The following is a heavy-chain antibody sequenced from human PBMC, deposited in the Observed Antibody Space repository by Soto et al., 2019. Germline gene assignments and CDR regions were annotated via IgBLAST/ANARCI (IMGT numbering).Heavy chain of an antibody. J-gene: IGHJ6*03. CDR1: GFTFSDYY. CDR2: ISSSGSTI. Sequence: PGGSLRLSCAASGFTFSDYYMSWIRQAPGKGLEWVSYISSSGSTIDYVDSVKGRFTISRDNAKNSLLLQMNSLRAEDTAVYYCATSPYYYYMDVWGKGTTVTVSS. V-gene: IGHV3-11*01. D-gene: IGHD3-16*01. CDR3: ATSPYYYYMDV.